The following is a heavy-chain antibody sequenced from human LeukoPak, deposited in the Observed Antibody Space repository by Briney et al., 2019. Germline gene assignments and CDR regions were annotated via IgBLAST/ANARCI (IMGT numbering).Heavy chain of an antibody. CDR1: GGTFSSYA. Sequence: SVKVSCKASGGTFSSYAISWVRQAPGQGLEWMGRIIPILGIANYAQKFQGRVTITADESTSTAYMELSSLRSDDTAVYYCAREYYDFWSGYQYYFDYWGQGTLVTVSS. D-gene: IGHD3-3*01. V-gene: IGHV1-69*04. J-gene: IGHJ4*02. CDR3: AREYYDFWSGYQYYFDY. CDR2: IIPILGIA.